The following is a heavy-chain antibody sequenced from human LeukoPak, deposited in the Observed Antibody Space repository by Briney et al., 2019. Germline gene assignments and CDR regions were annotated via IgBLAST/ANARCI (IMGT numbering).Heavy chain of an antibody. J-gene: IGHJ4*02. D-gene: IGHD3-10*01. CDR3: VRDLETYVGSGTTLGY. Sequence: PGGSLRLSCATSGFTFSRYGMHWVRQAPGKGLDWVAVIWYDGSNKYYGDSVEGRFTIARDNFENTRYLQMNSLRAEDTAVYYCVRDLETYVGSGTTLGYWGQGTLVTVSS. V-gene: IGHV3-33*01. CDR1: GFTFSRYG. CDR2: IWYDGSNK.